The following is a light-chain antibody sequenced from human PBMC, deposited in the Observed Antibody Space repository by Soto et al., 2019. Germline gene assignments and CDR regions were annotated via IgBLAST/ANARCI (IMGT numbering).Light chain of an antibody. CDR1: QNISNY. CDR2: GAS. V-gene: IGKV3-20*01. Sequence: EIVLTQSPGTLSLSPGERATLSCRASQNISNYLIWYQQKPGQAPRLLIYGASNRATGIPDRFSGSGSGTDFTLTISRLEPEDFAVYYCQQYGSSGTFGQGTKVDI. CDR3: QQYGSSGT. J-gene: IGKJ1*01.